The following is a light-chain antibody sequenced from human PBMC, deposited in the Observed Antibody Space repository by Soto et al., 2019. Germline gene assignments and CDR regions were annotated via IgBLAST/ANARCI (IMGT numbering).Light chain of an antibody. CDR1: QSVSSNY. CDR2: GAS. V-gene: IGKV3-20*01. Sequence: EIVLTQSPGTLSLSPGERATLSCRASQSVSSNYLTWYQQKPGQAPRLLIYGASSRATGIPDRFSGSGSGTEFTLTISRLEPEDLAVYYCQQYGSSPFTFGPGTKVDIK. J-gene: IGKJ3*01. CDR3: QQYGSSPFT.